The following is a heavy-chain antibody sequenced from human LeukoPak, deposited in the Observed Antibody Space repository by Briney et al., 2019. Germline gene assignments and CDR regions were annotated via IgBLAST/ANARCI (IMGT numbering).Heavy chain of an antibody. CDR2: ISSSGRTI. Sequence: KPGGSLRLSCAASGFTFSDYYMSWIRQAQGKGLEWVSYISSSGRTIYYTESVKGRFTISRDNAKNSLYLQMNSLRAEDTAVYYCARDRMVDYGGNGYAFDIWGQGTMVTVSS. J-gene: IGHJ3*02. CDR1: GFTFSDYY. D-gene: IGHD4-23*01. CDR3: ARDRMVDYGGNGYAFDI. V-gene: IGHV3-11*04.